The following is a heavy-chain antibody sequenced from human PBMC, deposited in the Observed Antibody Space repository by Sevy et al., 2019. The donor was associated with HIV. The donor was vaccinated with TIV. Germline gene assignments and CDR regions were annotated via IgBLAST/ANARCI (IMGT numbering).Heavy chain of an antibody. CDR1: GGSISSGGYS. Sequence: SETLSLTCAVSGGSISSGGYSWSWIRQPPGKGLGRIGYIYHSGSTYYNPSLKSRVTISVDRSKNQFSLKLSSVTAADTAVYSCARANWGYFDYWGQGTLVTVSS. CDR2: IYHSGST. CDR3: ARANWGYFDY. D-gene: IGHD7-27*01. J-gene: IGHJ4*02. V-gene: IGHV4-30-2*01.